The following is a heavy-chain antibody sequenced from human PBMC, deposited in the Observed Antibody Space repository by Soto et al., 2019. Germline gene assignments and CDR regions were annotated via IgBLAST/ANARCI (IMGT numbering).Heavy chain of an antibody. D-gene: IGHD4-17*01. J-gene: IGHJ4*02. Sequence: SGKGLEWIGSIYYSGSTYYNPSLKSRVTISVDTSKNQFSLKLSFVTVADTAVYYCARTTASFDYWGQGTLVTVS. CDR2: IYYSGST. V-gene: IGHV4-39*01. CDR3: ARTTASFDY.